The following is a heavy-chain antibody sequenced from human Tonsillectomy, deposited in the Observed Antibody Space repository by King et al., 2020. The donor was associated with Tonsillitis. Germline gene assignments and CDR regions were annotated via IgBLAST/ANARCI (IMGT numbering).Heavy chain of an antibody. D-gene: IGHD1-26*01. CDR2: RYNTGTT. CDR1: GGSIRTSDQY. CDR3: ARYVSGSFDY. J-gene: IGHJ4*02. Sequence: QLQESCPGVVKPSETLSLTCSVSGGSIRTSDQYWAWIRQTPGKGLDWIVYRYNTGTTFYNPSLKSRITISGGTSENRFSLKLSSVTAADTAVYFCARYVSGSFDYWGQGALVTVSS. V-gene: IGHV4-39*01.